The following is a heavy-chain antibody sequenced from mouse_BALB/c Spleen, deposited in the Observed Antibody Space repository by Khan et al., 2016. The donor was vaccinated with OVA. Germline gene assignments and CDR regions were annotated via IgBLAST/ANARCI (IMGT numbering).Heavy chain of an antibody. CDR2: IYPGDGNT. CDR1: GYTFTSYW. J-gene: IGHJ2*01. V-gene: IGHV1-87*01. CDR3: ARGGITTGYFDF. Sequence: QVQLQQSGAELASPGASVKLSCKASGYTFTSYWMQWVKQRPGQGLKWIGAIYPGDGNTRYTQKFKGKATLTADKSSSTAYMELSSLASEDSAVYYCARGGITTGYFDFWGQGTTLTVSS. D-gene: IGHD2-4*01.